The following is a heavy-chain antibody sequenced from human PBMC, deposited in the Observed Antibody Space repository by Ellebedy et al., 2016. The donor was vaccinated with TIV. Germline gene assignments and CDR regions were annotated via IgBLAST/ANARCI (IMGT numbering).Heavy chain of an antibody. J-gene: IGHJ6*02. V-gene: IGHV3-66*01. Sequence: GESLKISCAASGFTVSSKYMSLVRPAPRKGLEWVSIIYSGGSTYYADSGKGRFTISRDNSKNTLYLQMNSLRAEDTAVYYCARDVATTRLMVSGYGMDVWGRGTTVTVSS. CDR2: IYSGGST. D-gene: IGHD2-8*01. CDR1: GFTVSSKY. CDR3: ARDVATTRLMVSGYGMDV.